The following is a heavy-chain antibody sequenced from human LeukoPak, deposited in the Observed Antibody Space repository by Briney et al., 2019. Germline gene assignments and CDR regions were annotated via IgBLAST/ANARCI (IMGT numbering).Heavy chain of an antibody. D-gene: IGHD3-3*01. J-gene: IGHJ4*02. CDR2: IKQDGSEK. CDR3: ARGYDFWSGYYGGY. Sequence: GGSLRLSCAASGFTFSSYWMSWVRQAPGKGLEWVANIKQDGSEKYYVDSVKGRFTISRDNAKNSLYLQMNSLRAEDTTVYYCARGYDFWSGYYGGYWGQGTQVTVSS. CDR1: GFTFSSYW. V-gene: IGHV3-7*01.